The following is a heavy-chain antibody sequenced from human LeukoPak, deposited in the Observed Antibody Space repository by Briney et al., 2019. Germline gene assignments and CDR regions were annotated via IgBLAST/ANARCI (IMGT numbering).Heavy chain of an antibody. V-gene: IGHV3-21*01. CDR3: ARDVEYLDAFDI. CDR2: ISSSSSYI. J-gene: IGHJ3*02. D-gene: IGHD2-2*01. CDR1: GFTFSSYS. Sequence: PGGSLRLSCAASGFTFSSYSMNWVRQAPGKGLEWVSSISSSSSYIYYADSVKGRFTISRDNAKNSLYLQMNSLRAEDTAVYYCARDVEYLDAFDIWGQGTMVTVSS.